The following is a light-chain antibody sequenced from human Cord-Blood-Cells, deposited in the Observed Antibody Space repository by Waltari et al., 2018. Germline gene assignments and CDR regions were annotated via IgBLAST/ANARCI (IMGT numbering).Light chain of an antibody. CDR1: QDISNY. J-gene: IGKJ4*01. V-gene: IGKV1-33*01. CDR2: DES. CDR3: QQYDNLPLT. Sequence: DIQMTQSPSSLSASVGDRVTITCQASQDISNYLNWYQQKPGKAPKLLIYDESNLETGVPSRFSGSGSGTDFTFTISSLQPEEIATYYCQQYDNLPLTFGGGTKVEIK.